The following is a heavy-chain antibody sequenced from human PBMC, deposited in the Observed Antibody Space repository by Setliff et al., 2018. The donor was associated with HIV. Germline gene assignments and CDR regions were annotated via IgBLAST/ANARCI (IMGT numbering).Heavy chain of an antibody. CDR3: ARDNKVAPLDF. CDR1: GYTFTSYY. V-gene: IGHV1-46*01. D-gene: IGHD5-12*01. CDR2: INPSGGST. J-gene: IGHJ4*02. Sequence: ASVKVSCKASGYTFTSYYMHWVRQAPGQGLEWMGIINPSGGSTSYAQKLQGRVTMTTDTSTSTAYMELRSLRSDDTAVYYCARDNKVAPLDFWGQGTLVTVSS.